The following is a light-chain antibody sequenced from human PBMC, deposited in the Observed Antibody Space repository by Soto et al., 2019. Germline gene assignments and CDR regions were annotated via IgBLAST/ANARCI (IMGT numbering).Light chain of an antibody. CDR3: QQYNNWPPLT. J-gene: IGKJ4*01. V-gene: IGKV3-15*01. CDR1: QNINSN. CDR2: GAS. Sequence: EIVMTQSPVALSVSPGEGATLSCRASQNINSNLAWYQQKPGQAPRLLIYGASTRATGIPARFSGSGSGTEFTLTISSLQSEDFAVYYCQQYNNWPPLTFGGGNKVEIK.